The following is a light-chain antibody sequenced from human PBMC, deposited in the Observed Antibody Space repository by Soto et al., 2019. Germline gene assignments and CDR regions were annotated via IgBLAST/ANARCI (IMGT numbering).Light chain of an antibody. Sequence: DIQLTQSPSSVSASEGDRVTITCRASQAIDRRLAWYRQKPGEAPNLLINYVSNLQSGVPSRFNGSGSGTEFTLTVSSLQPEDSATYYCQQAYSFPWTFGQGTKVEI. V-gene: IGKV1-12*01. CDR2: YVS. CDR1: QAIDRR. CDR3: QQAYSFPWT. J-gene: IGKJ1*01.